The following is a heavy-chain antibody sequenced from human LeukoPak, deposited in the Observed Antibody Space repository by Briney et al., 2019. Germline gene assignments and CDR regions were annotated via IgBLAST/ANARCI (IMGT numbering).Heavy chain of an antibody. CDR1: GGSISSSNYY. J-gene: IGHJ4*02. CDR2: IHYSGRT. Sequence: SETLSLTCTVSGGSISSSNYYWGWIRQPPGKGLEWIGSIHYSGRTDYNPSLKSRVTISVDTSKNQFSLKLNSVTAADTAVYYCARAVREWYYFDYWGQGTLVTVSS. CDR3: ARAVREWYYFDY. D-gene: IGHD3-3*01. V-gene: IGHV4-39*01.